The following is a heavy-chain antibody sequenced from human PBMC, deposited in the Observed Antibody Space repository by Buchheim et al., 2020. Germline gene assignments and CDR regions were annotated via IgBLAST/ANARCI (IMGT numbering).Heavy chain of an antibody. V-gene: IGHV4-34*01. D-gene: IGHD3-22*01. CDR1: GGSFSGYY. CDR2: INHSGST. J-gene: IGHJ4*02. CDR3: ARVLVDDSSGYYYFDY. Sequence: QVQLQQWGAGLLKPSETLSLTCAVYGGSFSGYYWSWIRQPPGKGLEWIGEINHSGSTNYNPSFKSRVTISVDTSKNQFSLKLSSVTAADTAVYYCARVLVDDSSGYYYFDYWGQGTL.